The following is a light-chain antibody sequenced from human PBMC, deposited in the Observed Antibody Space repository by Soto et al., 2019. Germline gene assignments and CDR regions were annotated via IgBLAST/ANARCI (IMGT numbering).Light chain of an antibody. J-gene: IGLJ3*02. CDR1: SSDIGSTT. Sequence: QSVLTQPPSASGTPGQRVTIACSGTSSDIGSTTVKLYQQLPGTDPKLLIYNNNQRRSGVPDRCSGSKSRSSASLAIRGRQSADEADYYYAGSDDSLNGVVFGGGTKLTVL. CDR2: NNN. V-gene: IGLV1-44*01. CDR3: AGSDDSLNGVV.